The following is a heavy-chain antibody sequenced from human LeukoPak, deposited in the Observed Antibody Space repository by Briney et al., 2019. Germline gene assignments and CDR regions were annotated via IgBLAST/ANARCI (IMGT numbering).Heavy chain of an antibody. CDR3: ARVISYYYYMDV. V-gene: IGHV3-53*01. Sequence: GGSLRLSCAASGFTVSSNYMSWVRQAPGKGLEWVSVIYSGGSTYYADSVKGRFTISRDSSKNTLYLQMNSLRAEDTAVYYCARVISYYYYMDVWGKGTTVTISS. CDR1: GFTVSSNY. D-gene: IGHD3-3*02. CDR2: IYSGGST. J-gene: IGHJ6*03.